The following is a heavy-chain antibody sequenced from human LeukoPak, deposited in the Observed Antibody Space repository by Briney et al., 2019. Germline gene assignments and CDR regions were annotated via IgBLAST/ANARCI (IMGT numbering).Heavy chain of an antibody. CDR2: IYYSGST. D-gene: IGHD2-2*02. CDR3: ARGYPGWYFDL. CDR1: GGSISSYY. Sequence: PSETLSLTCTVSGGSISSYYWSWIRQPPGKGLEWIGYIYYSGSTNYNPSLKSRATISVDTSKNQFSLKLSSVTAADTAVYYCARGYPGWYFDLWGRGTLVTVSS. V-gene: IGHV4-59*01. J-gene: IGHJ2*01.